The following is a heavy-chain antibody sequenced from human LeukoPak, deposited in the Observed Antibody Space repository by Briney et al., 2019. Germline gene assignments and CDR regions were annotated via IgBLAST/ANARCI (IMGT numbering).Heavy chain of an antibody. V-gene: IGHV3-74*01. CDR3: ARGFAVNWFDP. Sequence: GGSLRLSCAASGFTFSNLWMHWVRQAPGKGLLWVSRINSDGSSPTYADSVKGRFTISRDNAKNTLYLQMNSLTTEGTAVYYCARGFAVNWFDPWGQGTLVTVSS. CDR2: INSDGSSP. D-gene: IGHD3-16*01. CDR1: GFTFSNLW. J-gene: IGHJ5*02.